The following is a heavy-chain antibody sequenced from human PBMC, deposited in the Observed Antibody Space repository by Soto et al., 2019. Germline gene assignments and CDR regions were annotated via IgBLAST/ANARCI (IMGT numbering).Heavy chain of an antibody. Sequence: SETLSLTCTVSGYSISSGYYWGWIRQPPGKGLEWIGSIYHSGSTYYNPSLKSRVTISVDTSKNQFSLKLSSVTAADTAVYYCARGGLYSSSSDTDAFDIWGQGTMVTVSS. D-gene: IGHD6-6*01. CDR2: IYHSGST. CDR3: ARGGLYSSSSDTDAFDI. CDR1: GYSISSGYY. V-gene: IGHV4-38-2*02. J-gene: IGHJ3*02.